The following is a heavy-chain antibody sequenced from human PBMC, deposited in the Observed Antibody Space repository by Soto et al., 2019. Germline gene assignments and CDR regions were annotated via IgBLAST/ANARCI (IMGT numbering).Heavy chain of an antibody. D-gene: IGHD6-13*01. Sequence: QVQLVQSGAEVKKPGASVKVSCKASGYTFTSYGISWVRQAPGQGLEWMGWISAYNGNTNYAQKLQGRVTMTTDTSTSTAYMELRSLRSDDTAVYYCASPRYSSSRDPEGAFDIWGQGTMVTVSS. V-gene: IGHV1-18*04. CDR3: ASPRYSSSRDPEGAFDI. CDR2: ISAYNGNT. CDR1: GYTFTSYG. J-gene: IGHJ3*02.